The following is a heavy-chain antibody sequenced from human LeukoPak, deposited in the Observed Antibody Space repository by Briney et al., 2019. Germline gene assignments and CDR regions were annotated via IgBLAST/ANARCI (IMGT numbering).Heavy chain of an antibody. V-gene: IGHV1-69*13. CDR2: IIPIDGTA. CDR3: ARDPGAPVRAFDI. J-gene: IGHJ3*02. Sequence: SVKVSCKASRDTFTRCAFSWVRQAPGQGLEWMGGIIPIDGTANFGQKFQGRVTITADESSSTAYMELSSLRSEDTAIYYCARDPGAPVRAFDIWGQGTMVTVSS. D-gene: IGHD3-10*01. CDR1: RDTFTRCA.